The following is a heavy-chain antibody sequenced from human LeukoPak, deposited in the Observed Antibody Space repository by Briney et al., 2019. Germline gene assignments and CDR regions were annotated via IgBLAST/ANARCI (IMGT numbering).Heavy chain of an antibody. Sequence: SETLSLTCSVSGGSISSYYWSWIRQPPGKRLEWIGDIHHSGRTHYNPSLKSRVTISMDTSKNQFSLRLSSVAAADTAGYYRARETSWLGGDAFDIWGPGTMVSVSS. V-gene: IGHV4-59*01. CDR3: ARETSWLGGDAFDI. J-gene: IGHJ3*02. CDR2: IHHSGRT. D-gene: IGHD2-2*01. CDR1: GGSISSYY.